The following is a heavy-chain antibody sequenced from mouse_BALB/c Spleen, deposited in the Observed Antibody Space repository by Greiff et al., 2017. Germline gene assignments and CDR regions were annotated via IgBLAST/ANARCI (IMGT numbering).Heavy chain of an antibody. J-gene: IGHJ3*01. D-gene: IGHD2-1*01. CDR2: INPNNGGT. CDR1: GYTFTDYN. Sequence: EVQLQQSGPELVKPGASVKIPCKASGYTFTDYNMDWVKQSHGKSLEWIGDINPNNGGTIYNQKFKGKATLTVDKSSSTAYMELRSLTSEDTAVYYCARGFYGNYGAWFAYWGQGTLVTVSA. CDR3: ARGFYGNYGAWFAY. V-gene: IGHV1-18*01.